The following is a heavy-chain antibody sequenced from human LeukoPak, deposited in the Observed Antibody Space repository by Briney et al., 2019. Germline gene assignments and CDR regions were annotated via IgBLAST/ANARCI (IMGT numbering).Heavy chain of an antibody. CDR2: IYYSGST. V-gene: IGHV4-39*01. Sequence: SETLSLTCTVSGGSISSSSYYWGWIRQPPGKGLEWIGSIYYSGSTYYNPSLKSRVTISVDTSKNQFSLKLSSVTAADTAVYYCARLFIVATIYPDYWGQGTLVTVSS. D-gene: IGHD5-12*01. J-gene: IGHJ4*02. CDR1: GGSISSSSYY. CDR3: ARLFIVATIYPDY.